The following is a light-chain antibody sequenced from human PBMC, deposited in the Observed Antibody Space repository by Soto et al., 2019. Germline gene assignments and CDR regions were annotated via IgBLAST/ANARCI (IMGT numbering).Light chain of an antibody. V-gene: IGLV2-23*01. CDR3: CSYAGSSTSYV. Sequence: QSVLTQPASVSGSPGQSITISCTGTSSDVRSYNLVSWYQQHPGKAPKLMIYEGSKRPSGVSNRFSGSKSGNTASLTISGLQAEDEADYYCCSYAGSSTSYVFGTGTKVTVL. CDR2: EGS. CDR1: SSDVRSYNL. J-gene: IGLJ1*01.